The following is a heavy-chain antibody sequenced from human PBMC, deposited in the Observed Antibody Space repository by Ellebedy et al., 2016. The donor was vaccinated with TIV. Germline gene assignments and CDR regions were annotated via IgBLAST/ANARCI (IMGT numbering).Heavy chain of an antibody. CDR1: GFTFSNYY. Sequence: GESLKISCAASGFTFSNYYMGWVRQAPGKGLEWVSYISPDSIKTNYGDSVKGRFTIFRDNDKTSLYLHMNSLRAEDTAVYYCARACFGGACYFEHWGQGTQVTVSS. CDR2: ISPDSIKT. D-gene: IGHD3-3*01. CDR3: ARACFGGACYFEH. J-gene: IGHJ4*02. V-gene: IGHV3-11*06.